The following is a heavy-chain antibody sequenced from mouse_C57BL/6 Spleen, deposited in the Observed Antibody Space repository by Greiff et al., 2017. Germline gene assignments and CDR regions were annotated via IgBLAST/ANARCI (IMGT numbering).Heavy chain of an antibody. D-gene: IGHD1-1*01. V-gene: IGHV1-15*01. Sequence: VQLQQSGAELVRPGASVTLSCKASGYTFTDYEMHWVKQTPVHGLEWIGAIDPETGGTAYNQKFKGKAILTADKSSSTAYMELRSLTSEDSAVYYCTRHHYGSSFFDYWGQGTTLTVSS. CDR3: TRHHYGSSFFDY. J-gene: IGHJ2*01. CDR1: GYTFTDYE. CDR2: IDPETGGT.